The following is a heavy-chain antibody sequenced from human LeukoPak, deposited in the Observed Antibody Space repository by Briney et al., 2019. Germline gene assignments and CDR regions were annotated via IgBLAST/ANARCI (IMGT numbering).Heavy chain of an antibody. CDR2: IWYDGSNK. CDR1: GFTFSSYG. J-gene: IGHJ4*02. CDR3: ARDPISGSGWYPIDY. Sequence: PGRSLRLPCAASGFTFSSYGMHWVRQAPGKGLEWVAVIWYDGSNKYYADSVKGRFTISRDNSKNTLYLQMNGLRAEDTAVYYCARDPISGSGWYPIDYWGQGTLVTVSS. D-gene: IGHD6-19*01. V-gene: IGHV3-33*01.